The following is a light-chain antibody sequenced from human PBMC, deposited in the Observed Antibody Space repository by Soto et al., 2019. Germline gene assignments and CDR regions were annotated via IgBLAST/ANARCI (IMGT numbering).Light chain of an antibody. Sequence: QSALAQPASVSGSPGQSITVSCTGTTSDIGAYNYVCWYQQHPGKAPKLIIYEVNNRPSGISNRFSGSKAGSAASLTISGLHAEDAADYYCASFTTSSTRVFGTGTKGTVL. CDR2: EVN. V-gene: IGLV2-14*01. CDR1: TSDIGAYNY. J-gene: IGLJ1*01. CDR3: ASFTTSSTRV.